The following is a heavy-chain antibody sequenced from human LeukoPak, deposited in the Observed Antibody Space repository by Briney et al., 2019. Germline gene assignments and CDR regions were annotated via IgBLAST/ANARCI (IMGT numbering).Heavy chain of an antibody. V-gene: IGHV1-46*01. D-gene: IGHD5-24*01. CDR2: INPNSGSI. CDR3: ARDGEMTTKLYYFDC. CDR1: GYSFTSYY. Sequence: ASVKVSCKASGYSFTSYYMHWVRQAPGQGLEGMGIINPNSGSINYAQKFQGRVTMTRDTSTSTVYTELSSLRSEDTAVYYCARDGEMTTKLYYFDCWGQGTLVTVSS. J-gene: IGHJ4*02.